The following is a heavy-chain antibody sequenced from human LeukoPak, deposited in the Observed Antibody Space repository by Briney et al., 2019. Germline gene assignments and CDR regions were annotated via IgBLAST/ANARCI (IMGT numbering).Heavy chain of an antibody. Sequence: ASVKVSCKASAYTFTSYNINWVRQATGQGLEWMGWMNPNSGNTGYAQKFQGRVTMTRDTSTSTVYMELTSLRSDDTAAYYCARGNTAMVTGIDYWGQGTLVTVS. CDR2: MNPNSGNT. CDR3: ARGNTAMVTGIDY. CDR1: AYTFTSYN. D-gene: IGHD5-18*01. V-gene: IGHV1-8*01. J-gene: IGHJ4*02.